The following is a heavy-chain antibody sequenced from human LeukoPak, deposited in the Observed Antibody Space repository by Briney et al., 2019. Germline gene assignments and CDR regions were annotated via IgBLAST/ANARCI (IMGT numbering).Heavy chain of an antibody. CDR1: GYRFTSYW. J-gene: IGHJ5*02. Sequence: GESLRISCKGSGYRFTSYWIGWVRQMPGKGLEWMGIIYPGDSDIRYSPSFQGQVTISADKSISTAYLQWSSLKASDTAMYYCARHRRSIPAAVSLGQNWFDPWGQGTLVTVSS. D-gene: IGHD6-13*01. CDR3: ARHRRSIPAAVSLGQNWFDP. V-gene: IGHV5-51*01. CDR2: IYPGDSDI.